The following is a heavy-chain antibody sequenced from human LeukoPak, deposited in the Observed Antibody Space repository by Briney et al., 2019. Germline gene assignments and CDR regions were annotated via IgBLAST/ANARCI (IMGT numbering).Heavy chain of an antibody. CDR2: IKPNSGDT. V-gene: IGHV1-2*02. D-gene: IGHD3-16*01. Sequence: ASVKVSCKASGYTFTIYYMHWVRQAPQQGVQWLGWIKPNSGDTTNAQQPQGRVTMPRDTSISTAHMVPSRLRCDDRALYYIAIQRGSCVWGPDFDYWGEGTLVSVSS. CDR3: AIQRGSCVWGPDFDY. CDR1: GYTFTIYY. J-gene: IGHJ4*02.